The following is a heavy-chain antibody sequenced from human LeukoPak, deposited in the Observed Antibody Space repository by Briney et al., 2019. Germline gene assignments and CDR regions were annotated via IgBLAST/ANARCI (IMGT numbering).Heavy chain of an antibody. CDR3: AHISTGYSYGYYMDV. J-gene: IGHJ6*03. CDR1: GFTFSSYW. CDR2: INSDGSST. D-gene: IGHD5-18*01. V-gene: IGHV3-74*01. Sequence: QTGGSLRLSCAASGFTFSSYWMHWVRQAPGKGLVWVSRINSDGSSTSYADSVKGRFTISRDNAKNTLYLQMNSLRAEDTAVYYCAHISTGYSYGYYMDVWGKGTTVTVSS.